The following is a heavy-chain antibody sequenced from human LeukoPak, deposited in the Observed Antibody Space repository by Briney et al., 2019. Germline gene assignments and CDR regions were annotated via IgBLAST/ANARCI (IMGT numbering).Heavy chain of an antibody. CDR3: ARGGGLIQLWSPYFQH. CDR2: IYYSGST. J-gene: IGHJ1*01. V-gene: IGHV4-30-4*01. Sequence: PSQTLSLTCTVSGGSISSGDYYWSWIRQPPGKGLEWIGYIYYSGSTYYNPSLKSRVTISVDTSKNQFSLKLSSVTAADTAVYYCARGGGLIQLWSPYFQHWGQGTLVTVSS. D-gene: IGHD5-18*01. CDR1: GGSISSGDYY.